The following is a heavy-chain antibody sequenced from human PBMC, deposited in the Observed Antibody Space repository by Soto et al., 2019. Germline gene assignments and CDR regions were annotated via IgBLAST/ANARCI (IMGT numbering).Heavy chain of an antibody. J-gene: IGHJ6*02. CDR1: GFTFRNYG. V-gene: IGHV3-30*18. D-gene: IGHD4-17*01. Sequence: GGSLRLSCSPSGFTFRNYGLVWVRQAPGKGLEWVALISYDGDNKYYSDSARGRFTVSRDNFKNTLFLQMDSLRPEDTAVYYCAKKILGYGADSDALNVWGQGTTVTVSS. CDR2: ISYDGDNK. CDR3: AKKILGYGADSDALNV.